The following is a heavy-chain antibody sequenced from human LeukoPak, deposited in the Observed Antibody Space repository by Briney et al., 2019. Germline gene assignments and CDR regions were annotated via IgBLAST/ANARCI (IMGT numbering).Heavy chain of an antibody. V-gene: IGHV3-23*01. J-gene: IGHJ3*02. CDR2: ISGSGGST. D-gene: IGHD3-10*01. Sequence: GGSLRLSCAASGFTFSSYAMSWVRQAPGKGLEWVSAISGSGGSTYYADSVKGRFTISRDNAKNSLYLQMNSLRAEDTAVYYCARGGSGGLSDAFHIWGQGTMVTVSS. CDR3: ARGGSGGLSDAFHI. CDR1: GFTFSSYA.